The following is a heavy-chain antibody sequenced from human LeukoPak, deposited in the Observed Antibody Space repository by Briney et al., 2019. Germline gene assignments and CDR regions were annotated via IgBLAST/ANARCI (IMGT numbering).Heavy chain of an antibody. CDR1: GFTFSNAW. Sequence: GGSLRLSCAASGFTFSNAWMSWVRQAPGKGLEWVGRIKSKTDGGTTDYAAPVKGRFTISRDDSKNTLYLQMNSLKTEDTAVYYCTTAPLGIAAAGPHGYYYYYMDVWGKGTTVTVSS. CDR3: TTAPLGIAAAGPHGYYYYYMDV. J-gene: IGHJ6*03. D-gene: IGHD6-13*01. V-gene: IGHV3-15*01. CDR2: IKSKTDGGTT.